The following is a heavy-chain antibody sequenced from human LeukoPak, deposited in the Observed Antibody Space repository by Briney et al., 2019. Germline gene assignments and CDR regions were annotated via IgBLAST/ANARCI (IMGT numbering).Heavy chain of an antibody. CDR3: ARVGYYYDSSGPGNWFDP. V-gene: IGHV1-69*05. CDR1: GGTFSSYA. Sequence: ASVKVSCKASGGTFSSYAISWVRQAPGQGLEWMGRIIPIFGTANYAQKFQGRVTITTDESTSTAYMELSSLRSEDTAVYYCARVGYYYDSSGPGNWFDPWGQGTLVTVSS. D-gene: IGHD3-22*01. CDR2: IIPIFGTA. J-gene: IGHJ5*02.